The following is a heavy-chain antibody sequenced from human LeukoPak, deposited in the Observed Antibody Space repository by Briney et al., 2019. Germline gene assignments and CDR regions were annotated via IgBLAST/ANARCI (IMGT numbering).Heavy chain of an antibody. Sequence: SETLSLTCTVSGASISTDSYYWGRIRQPPGKGLEWIGGISFGGTAHYNPSLKGQVTISLDTSNNQFSLKLTSVTAADTAVYYCARAPNYRRYSFHYWGQGTLVTVSS. CDR2: ISFGGTA. D-gene: IGHD3-16*02. J-gene: IGHJ4*02. V-gene: IGHV4-39*01. CDR3: ARAPNYRRYSFHY. CDR1: GASISTDSYY.